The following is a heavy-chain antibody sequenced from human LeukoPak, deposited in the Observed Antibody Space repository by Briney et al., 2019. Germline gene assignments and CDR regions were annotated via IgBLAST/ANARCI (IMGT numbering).Heavy chain of an antibody. CDR1: GGTFSSYA. CDR2: IIPIFGTA. D-gene: IGHD5-18*01. Sequence: SVKVSCKASGGTFSSYAISWVRQAPGQGLEWMGGIIPIFGTANYAQKFQGRVTMTRDTSTSTVYMELSSLRSEDTAVYYCARVINTAMTTGYFDYWGQGTLVTVSS. CDR3: ARVINTAMTTGYFDY. J-gene: IGHJ4*02. V-gene: IGHV1-69*05.